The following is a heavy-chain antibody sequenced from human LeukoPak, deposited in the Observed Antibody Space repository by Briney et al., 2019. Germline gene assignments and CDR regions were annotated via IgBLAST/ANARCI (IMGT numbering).Heavy chain of an antibody. Sequence: GGSLRLSCAASGFTFSSYAMSWVRQAPGKGLEWVSSISSSSSYIYYADSVKGRFTISRDNAKNSLYLQMNSLRAEDTAVYYCARDLNYYGSGSYYIGGYYGMDVWGKGTTVTVSS. CDR1: GFTFSSYA. D-gene: IGHD3-10*01. V-gene: IGHV3-21*01. J-gene: IGHJ6*04. CDR3: ARDLNYYGSGSYYIGGYYGMDV. CDR2: ISSSSSYI.